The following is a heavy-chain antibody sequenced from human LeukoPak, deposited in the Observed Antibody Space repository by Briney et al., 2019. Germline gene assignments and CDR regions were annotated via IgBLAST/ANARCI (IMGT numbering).Heavy chain of an antibody. Sequence: SETLSLTCVVYGGSFSGYYWNWIRQLPGKGLEWIGEINHSGSTNYNPSLKSRVTISVDMSKNHFSLRLSSVTAADTAVYYCATDNSYGSGSYYTWGQGTLVTVSS. V-gene: IGHV4-34*01. CDR1: GGSFSGYY. CDR3: ATDNSYGSGSYYT. D-gene: IGHD3-10*01. CDR2: INHSGST. J-gene: IGHJ4*02.